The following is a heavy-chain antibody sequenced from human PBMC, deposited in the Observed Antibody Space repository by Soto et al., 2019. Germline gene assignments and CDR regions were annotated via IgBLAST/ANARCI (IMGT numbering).Heavy chain of an antibody. Sequence: ASVKVSCKASGYTFTSYGINWVRQATGQGLEWMGWMNPNSGNTGYAQKFQGRVTMTRNTSISTAYMELSSLRSEDTAVYYCARTLGYCSSTSCYASGMYFDYWGQGTLVTVSS. V-gene: IGHV1-8*01. J-gene: IGHJ4*02. CDR3: ARTLGYCSSTSCYASGMYFDY. D-gene: IGHD2-2*01. CDR1: GYTFTSYG. CDR2: MNPNSGNT.